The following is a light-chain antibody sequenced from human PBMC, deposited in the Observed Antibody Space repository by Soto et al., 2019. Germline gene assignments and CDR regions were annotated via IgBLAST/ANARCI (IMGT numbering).Light chain of an antibody. CDR2: HAS. CDR3: QQYNSYS. V-gene: IGKV1-5*01. J-gene: IGKJ1*01. Sequence: DIQMTQSPSSLSASLGDRGTITCRASQSISSYLNWYQQKPGTAPKVLIYHASNLQSGVPSRFSGSGSGTEFTLTISSLQSDDFATYYCQQYNSYSFGQGTKVDIK. CDR1: QSISSY.